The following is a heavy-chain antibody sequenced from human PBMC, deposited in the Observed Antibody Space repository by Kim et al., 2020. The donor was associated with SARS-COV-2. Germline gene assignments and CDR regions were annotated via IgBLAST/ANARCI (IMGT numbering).Heavy chain of an antibody. CDR2: ISGSGDAT. CDR3: ARGQNGGMDY. Sequence: GGSLRLSCAASGFTFSSYAMRWFRQAPGRGLEWVSDISGSGDATYFPESLKGRFTISRGNSKNMLYLQMNSLRAEDMAVYYCARGQNGGMDYWGQGTLVTVSS. D-gene: IGHD2-8*01. V-gene: IGHV3-23*01. CDR1: GFTFSSYA. J-gene: IGHJ4*02.